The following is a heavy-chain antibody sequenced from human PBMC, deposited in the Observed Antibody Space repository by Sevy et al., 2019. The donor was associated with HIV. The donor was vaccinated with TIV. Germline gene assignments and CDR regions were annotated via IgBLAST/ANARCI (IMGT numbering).Heavy chain of an antibody. D-gene: IGHD3-22*01. Sequence: GGSLRHSCTTSGFIFSNAWMNWVRQAPGKGLEWVGRIKSKYDGGTTDYAAPVKGRCTVSRDDSKNTVYLQMNSLKAEDTAIYYCATGGYYFDYWGQGTLVTVSS. CDR3: ATGGYYFDY. J-gene: IGHJ4*02. V-gene: IGHV3-15*07. CDR1: GFIFSNAW. CDR2: IKSKYDGGTT.